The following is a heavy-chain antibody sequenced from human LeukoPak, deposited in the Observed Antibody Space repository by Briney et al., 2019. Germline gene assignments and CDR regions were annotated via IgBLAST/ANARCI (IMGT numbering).Heavy chain of an antibody. V-gene: IGHV1-2*02. CDR3: ASIFGVVILDAFDI. CDR2: INPNSGGT. D-gene: IGHD3-3*02. Sequence: ASVKVSCKASGYTFTGDYMHWVRQAPGQGLEWMGWINPNSGGTNYAQKFQGRVTMTRDTSISTAYMELSRLRSDDTAVYYCASIFGVVILDAFDIWGQGTMVTVSS. CDR1: GYTFTGDY. J-gene: IGHJ3*02.